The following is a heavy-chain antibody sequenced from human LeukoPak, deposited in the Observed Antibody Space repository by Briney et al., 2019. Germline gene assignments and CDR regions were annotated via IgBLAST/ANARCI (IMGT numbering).Heavy chain of an antibody. V-gene: IGHV3-9*01. CDR1: GFTFDDYA. Sequence: AGGSLRLSCAASGFTFDDYAVHWVRQAPGKGLEWVSGISWNSGSIGYADSVKGRFTISRDNAKNSLYLQMNSLRAEDTALYYCAKASRPYSSSWYDYYGMDVWGQGTTVTVSS. CDR2: ISWNSGSI. J-gene: IGHJ6*02. D-gene: IGHD6-13*01. CDR3: AKASRPYSSSWYDYYGMDV.